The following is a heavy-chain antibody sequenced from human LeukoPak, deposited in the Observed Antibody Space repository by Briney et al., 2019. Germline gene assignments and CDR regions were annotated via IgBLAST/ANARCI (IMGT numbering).Heavy chain of an antibody. D-gene: IGHD1-26*01. CDR3: ARHRVGATHDFDY. V-gene: IGHV3-11*01. CDR1: GFIFSDYY. J-gene: IGHJ4*02. CDR2: ITSSGSST. Sequence: GGSLRLSCAASGFIFSDYYMSWIRQAPGKGLEWVSYITSSGSSTYYADSVKGRFTISRDSAQKSLFLQMNSLRAEDTAVYYCARHRVGATHDFDYWGQGTPVTVSS.